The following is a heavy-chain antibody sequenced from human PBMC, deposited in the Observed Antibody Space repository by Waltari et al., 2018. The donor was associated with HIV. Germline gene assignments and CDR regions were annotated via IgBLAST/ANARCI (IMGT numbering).Heavy chain of an antibody. D-gene: IGHD4-17*01. Sequence: EGQLVEFGGGLVKPGGSLRLSCAVSGFTFSDAWMSWVRQAPGEGLEWVGRIKSTSEGGRSDYAAPVKVRFAISRDDEKNTLFLQMDRLKTEDTAFYYCTTVDYGDFLWGQGTLVTVSS. V-gene: IGHV3-15*05. CDR3: TTVDYGDFL. J-gene: IGHJ4*02. CDR2: IKSTSEGGRS. CDR1: GFTFSDAW.